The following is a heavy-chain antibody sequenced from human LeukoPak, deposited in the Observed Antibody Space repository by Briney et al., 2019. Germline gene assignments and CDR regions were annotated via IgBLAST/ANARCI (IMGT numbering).Heavy chain of an antibody. CDR2: IYPGDSDT. Sequence: GESLKISCKGSGYTFDTYWIGWVRQMPGKGLEWMGIIYPGDSDTRYSPSFQGQVTISADRSISTAFLQWSSLKASDTAMYYCARLRHSGSSTEAFDIWGQGTLVTVSS. J-gene: IGHJ3*02. D-gene: IGHD1-26*01. V-gene: IGHV5-51*01. CDR1: GYTFDTYW. CDR3: ARLRHSGSSTEAFDI.